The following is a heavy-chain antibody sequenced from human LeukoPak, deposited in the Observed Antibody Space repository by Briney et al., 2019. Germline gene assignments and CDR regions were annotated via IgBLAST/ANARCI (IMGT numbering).Heavy chain of an antibody. J-gene: IGHJ4*02. CDR1: GFTVTSND. V-gene: IGHV3-21*01. Sequence: PGGSLTLTCAASGFTVTSNDTSWVRQAPGKGLEWVSSISSSGSYIYYADSVRGRFTISIDNAKNSLHLQMNSLRAEDTAVYYCAIGSGVQVWSSLDYWLQRTMVTVSS. CDR3: AIGSGVQVWSSLDY. CDR2: ISSSGSYI. D-gene: IGHD3-10*01.